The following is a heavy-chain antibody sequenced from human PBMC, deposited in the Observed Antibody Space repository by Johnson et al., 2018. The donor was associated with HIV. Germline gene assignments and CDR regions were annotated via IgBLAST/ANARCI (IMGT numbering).Heavy chain of an antibody. V-gene: IGHV3-33*01. CDR3: ARVPIPSSGSYDPSSVAFDI. Sequence: VHLVESGGGVVQPERSLRLSCAASGFTFSSSGMLWVRQAPGKGLECVAVIWYDGTNEYSADSVKGRFTISSDNSKNTLYLQMNSLRAEDTAVYYCARVPIPSSGSYDPSSVAFDIWGQGTMVTVSS. CDR1: GFTFSSSG. D-gene: IGHD1-26*01. J-gene: IGHJ3*02. CDR2: IWYDGTNE.